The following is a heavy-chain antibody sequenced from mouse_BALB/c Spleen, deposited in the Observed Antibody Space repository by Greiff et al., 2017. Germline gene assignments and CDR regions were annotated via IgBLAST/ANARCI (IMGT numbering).Heavy chain of an antibody. CDR1: GYTFSSYW. J-gene: IGHJ3*01. CDR2: ILPGSGST. D-gene: IGHD1-1*01. V-gene: IGHV1-9*01. Sequence: QVQLKQSGAELMKPGASVKISCKATGYTFSSYWIEWVKQRPGHGLEWIGEILPGSGSTNYNEKFKGKATFTADTSSNTAYMQLSSLTSEDSAVYYCVAHYYGSPWFAYWGQGTLVTVSA. CDR3: VAHYYGSPWFAY.